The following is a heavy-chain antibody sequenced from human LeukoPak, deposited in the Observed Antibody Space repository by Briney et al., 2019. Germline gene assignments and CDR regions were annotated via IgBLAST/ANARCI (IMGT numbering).Heavy chain of an antibody. CDR1: GFTFSSYW. D-gene: IGHD4-17*01. Sequence: GGSLRLSCAASGFTFSSYWMTWVRQAPGKGLEWVANIKQDGSEKYYVDSVKGRFTISRDNAKNSLYLQMNRLRSEDTAVYYCASDYGDFDYWGQGTLVIVSS. J-gene: IGHJ4*02. CDR2: IKQDGSEK. V-gene: IGHV3-7*01. CDR3: ASDYGDFDY.